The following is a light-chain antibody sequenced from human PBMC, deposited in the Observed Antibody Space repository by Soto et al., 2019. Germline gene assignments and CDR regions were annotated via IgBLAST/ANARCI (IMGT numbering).Light chain of an antibody. CDR3: SSYTSSSTPLYV. Sequence: QSALPQPPSVSGSPGQSVTISCTGTSSDVGSYNRVSWYQQPPGTAPKLMIYEVSNRPSGVPDRFSGSKSGNTASLTISGLQAEDEADYYCSSYTSSSTPLYVFGTGTKVTVL. CDR2: EVS. J-gene: IGLJ1*01. V-gene: IGLV2-18*02. CDR1: SSDVGSYNR.